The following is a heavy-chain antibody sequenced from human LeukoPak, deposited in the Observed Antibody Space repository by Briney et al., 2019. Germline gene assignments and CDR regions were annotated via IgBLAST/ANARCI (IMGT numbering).Heavy chain of an antibody. J-gene: IGHJ6*03. D-gene: IGHD3-9*01. CDR3: ARGRRDDYGILTGYYANYYYYYMDV. CDR2: IYSGGST. Sequence: PGGSLRLSCAASGFTVSSNYMSWVRQAPGKGLEWVSVIYSGGSTYYADSVKGRFTISRDNSKNTLYLQMNSLRAEDTAVYYCARGRRDDYGILTGYYANYYYYYMDVWGKGTTVTVSS. CDR1: GFTVSSNY. V-gene: IGHV3-53*01.